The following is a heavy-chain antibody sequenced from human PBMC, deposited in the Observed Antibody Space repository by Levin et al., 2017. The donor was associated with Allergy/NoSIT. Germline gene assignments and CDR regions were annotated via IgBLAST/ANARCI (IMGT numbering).Heavy chain of an antibody. J-gene: IGHJ6*03. D-gene: IGHD3-10*01. V-gene: IGHV3-15*01. Sequence: GGSLRLSCAASGFTFSNAWMSWVRQAPGKGLEWVGRIKSKTDGGTTDYAAPVKGRFTISRDDSKNTLYLQMNSLKTEDTAVYYCTTVSVLWFGELLNYYYYMDVWGKGTTVTVSS. CDR1: GFTFSNAW. CDR3: TTVSVLWFGELLNYYYYMDV. CDR2: IKSKTDGGTT.